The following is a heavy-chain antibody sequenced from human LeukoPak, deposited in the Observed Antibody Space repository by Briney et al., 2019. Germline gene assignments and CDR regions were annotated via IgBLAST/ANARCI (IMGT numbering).Heavy chain of an antibody. CDR3: AKGIVIVSATGVDY. CDR2: IRYDGSNK. Sequence: GGSLRLSCAASGFTFDNYAMNWVRQAPGKGLEWVAFIRYDGSNKYYGDSVKGRFTISRDNSKNTLYLQMNSLRAEDTAVYYCAKGIVIVSATGVDYWGQGTLVTVSS. CDR1: GFTFDNYA. V-gene: IGHV3-30*02. D-gene: IGHD2/OR15-2a*01. J-gene: IGHJ4*02.